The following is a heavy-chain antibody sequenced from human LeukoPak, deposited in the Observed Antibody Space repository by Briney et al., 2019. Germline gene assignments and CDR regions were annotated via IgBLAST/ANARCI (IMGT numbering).Heavy chain of an antibody. CDR2: IYTRGST. CDR3: ARGRYCSADICSGGDAFDI. D-gene: IGHD2-15*01. CDR1: GGSINNYY. Sequence: PSETLSLICTVSGGSINNYYWSWIRQPAGKGLEWIGRIYTRGSTNYNPSLKSRVTMSVDTSKNQSSLKLSFVTAADTAVYYCARGRYCSADICSGGDAFDIWGQGTMVSVSS. J-gene: IGHJ3*02. V-gene: IGHV4-4*07.